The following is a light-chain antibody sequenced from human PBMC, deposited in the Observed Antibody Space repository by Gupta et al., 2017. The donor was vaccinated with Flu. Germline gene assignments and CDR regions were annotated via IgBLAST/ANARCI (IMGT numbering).Light chain of an antibody. V-gene: IGLV3-1*01. CDR3: QAWDSSGAV. J-gene: IGLJ2*01. Sequence: KLLQPPSVSVSTGQTASITCFGNKMGEKFASWYQQKPGQSPILVVYEDSRRPSGIPERFSGSNSGTTATLTISETQTVDEADYYCQAWDSSGAVFGGGTTLIVL. CDR2: EDS. CDR1: KMGEKF.